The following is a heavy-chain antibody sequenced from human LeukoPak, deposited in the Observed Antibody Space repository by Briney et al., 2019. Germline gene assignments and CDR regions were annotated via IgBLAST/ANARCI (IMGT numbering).Heavy chain of an antibody. Sequence: SETLSLTCTVSGGSISSYYWSWIRQPPGKGLEWIGYIYYSGSTNYNPSLKSRDTISVDMSKNQFSLRLYSVTAADTAVYYCARVGLGGYSGYDDFWGQGTLVTVSS. J-gene: IGHJ4*02. D-gene: IGHD5-12*01. CDR1: GGSISSYY. CDR3: ARVGLGGYSGYDDF. CDR2: IYYSGST. V-gene: IGHV4-59*01.